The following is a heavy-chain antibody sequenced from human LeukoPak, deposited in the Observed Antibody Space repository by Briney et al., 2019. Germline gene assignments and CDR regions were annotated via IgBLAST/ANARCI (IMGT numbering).Heavy chain of an antibody. Sequence: LETLSLTCTVSGGSISNYYWSWIRQPPGKGLEWIGYIDHSGDTNYNPSLKSRVTISVDTSKNQFSLKLRSVTAADTAVYSCARQNHADFDYWGRGTLVTVSS. V-gene: IGHV4-59*08. D-gene: IGHD1-14*01. CDR1: GGSISNYY. CDR2: IDHSGDT. CDR3: ARQNHADFDY. J-gene: IGHJ4*02.